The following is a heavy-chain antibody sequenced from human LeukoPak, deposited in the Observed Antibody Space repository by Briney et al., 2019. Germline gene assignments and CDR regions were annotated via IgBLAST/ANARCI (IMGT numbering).Heavy chain of an antibody. V-gene: IGHV4-39*07. D-gene: IGHD1-26*01. Sequence: SETLSLTCTVSGGSISSSSYYWGWIRQPPGKGLEWIGSIYYSGSTYYNPSLKSRVTISVDKSKNQFSLKLISVTAADTAVYYCARGQGATVPQVGKNWFDPWGQGTRVIVSS. CDR3: ARGQGATVPQVGKNWFDP. J-gene: IGHJ5*02. CDR2: IYYSGST. CDR1: GGSISSSSYY.